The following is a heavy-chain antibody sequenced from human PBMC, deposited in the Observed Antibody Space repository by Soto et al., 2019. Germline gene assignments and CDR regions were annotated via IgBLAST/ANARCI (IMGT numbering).Heavy chain of an antibody. J-gene: IGHJ2*01. CDR1: GGSISSGGYY. Sequence: PSETLSLTCTVSGGSISSGGYYWSWIRQHPGKGLEWIGYIYYSGSTYYNPSLKSRVTTSVDTSKNQFSLKLSSVTAADTAVYYCARVYYYDSSGYSLDNWYFDLWGRGTLVTVSS. CDR3: ARVYYYDSSGYSLDNWYFDL. V-gene: IGHV4-31*03. CDR2: IYYSGST. D-gene: IGHD3-22*01.